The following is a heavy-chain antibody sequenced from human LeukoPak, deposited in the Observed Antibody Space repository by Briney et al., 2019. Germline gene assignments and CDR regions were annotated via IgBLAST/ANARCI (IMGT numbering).Heavy chain of an antibody. J-gene: IGHJ5*02. V-gene: IGHV1-2*02. D-gene: IGHD2-2*03. CDR2: INPNSGGT. CDR1: GYTFTDYY. Sequence: ASVRVSCKASGYTFTDYYMHWVRQAPGQGLEWMGWINPNSGGTNYAQKFQGRVTMTRDTSISTAYMELSRLRSDDTAVYYCARDADIGYCSSTSCVEFDTWGQGTLVTVSS. CDR3: ARDADIGYCSSTSCVEFDT.